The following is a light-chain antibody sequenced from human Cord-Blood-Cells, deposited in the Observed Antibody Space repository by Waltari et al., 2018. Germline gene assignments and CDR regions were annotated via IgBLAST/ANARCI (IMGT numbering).Light chain of an antibody. J-gene: IGLJ3*02. CDR3: AAWDDSLSGPV. CDR1: SSNIGSNY. Sequence: QSVLTQPPSASGTPGQRVTISCSGSSSNIGSNYVYWYQQLPGTAPKLLIYRNNPRPSGFPDRFSVSKSVTSASLAISGLRSEDEADYYCAAWDDSLSGPVFGGGTKLTVL. CDR2: RNN. V-gene: IGLV1-47*01.